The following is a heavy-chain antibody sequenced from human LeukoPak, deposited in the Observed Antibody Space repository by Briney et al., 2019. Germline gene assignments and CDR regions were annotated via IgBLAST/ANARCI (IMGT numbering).Heavy chain of an antibody. Sequence: GASVNVSCKASGYTFTSYGISWVRQAPGQGLEWMGWISAYNGNTNYAQKLQGRVTMTTDTSTSTAYMELRSLRSDDTAVYYCARDKTRGYSYGYGYDYWGQGTLVTVSS. CDR1: GYTFTSYG. J-gene: IGHJ4*02. V-gene: IGHV1-18*01. CDR2: ISAYNGNT. CDR3: ARDKTRGYSYGYGYDY. D-gene: IGHD5-18*01.